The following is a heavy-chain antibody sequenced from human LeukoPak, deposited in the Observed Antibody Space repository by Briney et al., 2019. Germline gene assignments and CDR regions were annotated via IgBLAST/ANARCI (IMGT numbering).Heavy chain of an antibody. Sequence: GGTLRLSCAASGVTFSSYGMRGVRAAREGGLEWGAAISGSEHRTYYADAVTGRFTISRDNSKNTLYLQMNSLRAEDTAVYYCAKGPGGYYYGCDYWGQGTLVTVSS. D-gene: IGHD3-22*01. CDR1: GVTFSSYG. J-gene: IGHJ4*02. V-gene: IGHV3-23*01. CDR3: AKGPGGYYYGCDY. CDR2: ISGSEHRT.